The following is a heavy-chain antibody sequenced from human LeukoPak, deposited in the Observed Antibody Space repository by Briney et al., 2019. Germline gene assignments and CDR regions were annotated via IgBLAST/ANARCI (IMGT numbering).Heavy chain of an antibody. J-gene: IGHJ6*03. V-gene: IGHV5-51*01. D-gene: IGHD5-12*01. CDR3: ARQTSGYDPYYYYYMDV. Sequence: GESLKISCKGSGSSFTSYWIGWVRQMPGKGLEWMGIIYPGDSDTRYSPSFQGQVTISADKSISTAYLQWSSLKASDTAMYYCARQTSGYDPYYYYYMDVWGKGTTVTVSS. CDR2: IYPGDSDT. CDR1: GSSFTSYW.